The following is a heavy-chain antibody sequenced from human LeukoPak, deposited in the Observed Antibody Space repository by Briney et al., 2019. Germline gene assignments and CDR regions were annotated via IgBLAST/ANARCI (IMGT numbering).Heavy chain of an antibody. CDR3: ARVGTTGTTGYFDY. Sequence: RGSRRLACAASGFTFSSYSMNWVRHAPGKGLEWVSSISSSSSYIYYADSVKGLFTISRDNAKNSLYLQMNSLRDEDTAVYYCARVGTTGTTGYFDYWGQGTLVTVSS. V-gene: IGHV3-21*01. J-gene: IGHJ4*02. D-gene: IGHD1-1*01. CDR1: GFTFSSYS. CDR2: ISSSSSYI.